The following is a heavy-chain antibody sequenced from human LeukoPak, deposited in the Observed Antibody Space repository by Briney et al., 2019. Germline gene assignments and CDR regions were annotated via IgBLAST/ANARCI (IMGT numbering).Heavy chain of an antibody. V-gene: IGHV4-59*01. D-gene: IGHD2-2*01. CDR1: GGSISSYY. CDR3: ARGGLYCSSTSCYPDEYFQH. Sequence: SETLSLTCTVSGGSISSYYWSWIRQPPGKGLEWIGYIYYSGSTNYNPSLKSRVTISVDTSKNQFSLKLSSVTAADTAVYYCARGGLYCSSTSCYPDEYFQHWGQGTLVSVSS. J-gene: IGHJ1*01. CDR2: IYYSGST.